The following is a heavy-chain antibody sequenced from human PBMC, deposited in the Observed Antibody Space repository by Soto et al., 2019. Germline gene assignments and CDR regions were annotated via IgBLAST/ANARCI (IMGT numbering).Heavy chain of an antibody. D-gene: IGHD2-2*01. CDR2: IVVGSGNT. V-gene: IGHV1-58*02. J-gene: IGHJ4*01. CDR3: VLCTTTSCYGKFDY. CDR1: GFTFSNSA. Sequence: EASVKVSCKASGFTFSNSAIQWMRQARGERLEWIGWIVVGSGNTNYAQKIQERVTIIRDMSTSTSYMELSSLTSEDTAVYYCVLCTTTSCYGKFDYWG.